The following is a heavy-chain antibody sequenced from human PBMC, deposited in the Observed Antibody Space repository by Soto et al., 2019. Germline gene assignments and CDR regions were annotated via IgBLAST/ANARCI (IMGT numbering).Heavy chain of an antibody. D-gene: IGHD2-15*01. CDR3: AKVDGDSPRDVVAAPVDY. V-gene: IGHV3-23*01. J-gene: IGHJ4*02. CDR2: ISGSGGST. Sequence: GGSLRLSCAASGFTFSSYAMSWVRQAPGKGLEWVSAISGSGGSTYYADSVKGRFTISRDNSKNTLYLQMNSLRAEDTAVYYCAKVDGDSPRDVVAAPVDYWGQGTLVTVSS. CDR1: GFTFSSYA.